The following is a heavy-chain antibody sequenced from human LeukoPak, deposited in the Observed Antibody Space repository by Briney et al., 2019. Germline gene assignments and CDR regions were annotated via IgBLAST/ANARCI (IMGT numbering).Heavy chain of an antibody. D-gene: IGHD5-24*01. V-gene: IGHV3-53*01. Sequence: PGGSLRLSCAASGFTFSSYEMNWVRQAPGKGLEWVSVIYSGGSTYYADSVKGRFTISRDNSKNTLYLQMNSLRAEDTAVYYCARRGDGYNLYYFDYWGQGTLVTVSS. CDR3: ARRGDGYNLYYFDY. CDR2: IYSGGST. CDR1: GFTFSSYE. J-gene: IGHJ4*02.